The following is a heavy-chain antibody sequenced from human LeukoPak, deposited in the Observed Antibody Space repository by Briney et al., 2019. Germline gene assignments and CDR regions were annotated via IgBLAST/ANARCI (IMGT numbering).Heavy chain of an antibody. V-gene: IGHV4-59*08. CDR1: GGSISSYY. D-gene: IGHD6-19*01. Sequence: PSETLSLTCTVSGGSISSYYWSWIRQPPGKGLEWIGYIYYSGSTNYNPSLKSRVTISVDTSKNQFPLKLSSVTAADTAVYYCARTSRPYSSGWYYFDYWGQGTLVTVSS. CDR2: IYYSGST. CDR3: ARTSRPYSSGWYYFDY. J-gene: IGHJ4*02.